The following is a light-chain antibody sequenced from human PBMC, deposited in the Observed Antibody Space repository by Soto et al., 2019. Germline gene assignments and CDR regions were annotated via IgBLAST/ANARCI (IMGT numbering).Light chain of an antibody. CDR1: QAVDRKF. J-gene: IGKJ5*01. V-gene: IGKV3-20*01. CDR2: GVS. CDR3: QLYGISVPVT. Sequence: IVLTQSPGTLSLSPGETATLSCRASQAVDRKFLAWYQQNPGQAPRLIMFGVSGRATGVPARFSGGVSGTDFTLTIRSLEPEDFAVYYCQLYGISVPVTFGQGTRLQI.